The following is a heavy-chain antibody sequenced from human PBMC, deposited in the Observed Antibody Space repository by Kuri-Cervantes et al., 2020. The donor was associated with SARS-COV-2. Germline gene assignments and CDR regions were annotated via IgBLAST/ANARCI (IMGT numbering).Heavy chain of an antibody. CDR2: IHTSGSS. CDR3: QRASYCGGDCYSDAFDI. Sequence: SETLSLTCSVSGDSGSISSYYWSWIRQPAGKGLEWIGRIHTSGSSNYNPSLRSRVTMSVDTSKNQFSLKLSSVTAADTAVYYCQRASYCGGDCYSDAFDIWGQGTMVTVSS. V-gene: IGHV4-4*07. D-gene: IGHD2-21*01. CDR1: GDSGSISSYY. J-gene: IGHJ3*02.